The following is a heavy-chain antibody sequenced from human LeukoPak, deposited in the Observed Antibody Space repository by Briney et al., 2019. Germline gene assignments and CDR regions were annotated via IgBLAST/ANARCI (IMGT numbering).Heavy chain of an antibody. V-gene: IGHV1-69*05. D-gene: IGHD1-26*01. CDR2: IIPIFGTA. CDR3: ARDGLTVGANDY. J-gene: IGHJ4*02. CDR1: GATFSSYA. Sequence: AASVKVSCKASGATFSSYAISWVRQAPGQGLEWMGRIIPIFGTANYAQKFQGRVPITTDESTSTAYMELSSLRSEDTAVYYCARDGLTVGANDYWGQGTLVTVSS.